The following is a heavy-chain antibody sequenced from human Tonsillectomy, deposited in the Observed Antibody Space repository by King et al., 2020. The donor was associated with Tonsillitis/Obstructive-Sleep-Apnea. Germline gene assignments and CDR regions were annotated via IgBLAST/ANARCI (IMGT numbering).Heavy chain of an antibody. V-gene: IGHV1-46*01. Sequence: QLVQSGAEVKKPGASVKVSCKASGYTFTSYYMHWVRQAPGQGLEWMGIINPSGGSTSYAQKFQGRVTMTRDTSTSTVYMVLSSLRSEDTAVYYCARDVLEGYYFDYWGQGTLVTVSS. J-gene: IGHJ4*02. CDR1: GYTFTSYY. CDR3: ARDVLEGYYFDY. CDR2: INPSGGST.